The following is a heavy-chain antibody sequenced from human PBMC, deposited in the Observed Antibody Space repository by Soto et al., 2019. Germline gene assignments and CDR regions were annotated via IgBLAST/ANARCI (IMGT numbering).Heavy chain of an antibody. Sequence: VQLVESGGGLVQPGGSLRLSCAASGFTFSSYWMSWVRQAPGKGLEWVANIKQDGSEKYYVDSVKGRFTISRDNAKNSLYLQMNSLRAEDTAVYYCARDTIVPAATVDYWGQGTLVTVSS. J-gene: IGHJ4*02. CDR3: ARDTIVPAATVDY. CDR2: IKQDGSEK. V-gene: IGHV3-7*01. D-gene: IGHD2-2*01. CDR1: GFTFSSYW.